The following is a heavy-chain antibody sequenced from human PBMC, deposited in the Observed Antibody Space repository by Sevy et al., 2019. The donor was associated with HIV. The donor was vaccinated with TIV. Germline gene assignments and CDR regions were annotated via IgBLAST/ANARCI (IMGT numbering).Heavy chain of an antibody. CDR1: DFTFESYW. J-gene: IGHJ3*01. V-gene: IGHV3-7*03. CDR3: ARWEPGYSCCWSRGAFDF. CDR2: INEDGSEK. Sequence: GGSLRLSCAASDFTFESYWMGWVRQAPGKGLEWVANINEDGSEKYYVDSISGRFTISRENAKSSLFLQMNSLRAEDTALYYCARWEPGYSCCWSRGAFDFWGQGTMVTVSS. D-gene: IGHD5-18*01.